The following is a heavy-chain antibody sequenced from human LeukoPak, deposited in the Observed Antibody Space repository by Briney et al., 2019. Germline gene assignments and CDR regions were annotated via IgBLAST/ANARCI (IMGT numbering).Heavy chain of an antibody. J-gene: IGHJ3*02. V-gene: IGHV1-46*01. CDR2: VHPSGGST. D-gene: IGHD3-22*01. Sequence: GASVKVSCKASGYTFTSYYMHWVRQAPGQGLEWMGIVHPSGGSTNIAQKFQGRVTMTRDTSTSTVYLEVRSLRSEDTAVYYCARWDDSSPWAAFDIWGQGTMVTVSS. CDR1: GYTFTSYY. CDR3: ARWDDSSPWAAFDI.